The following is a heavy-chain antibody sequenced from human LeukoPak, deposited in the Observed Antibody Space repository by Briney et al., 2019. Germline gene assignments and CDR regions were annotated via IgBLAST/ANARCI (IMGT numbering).Heavy chain of an antibody. Sequence: SETLSLTCTVSGGSISSGSYYWSCIRQPAGKGLEWIGRIYTSGSTNYNPSLKSRVTISVDKSNNQFSLKLSSVTAADTAVYYCARNAAYYMDVWGKGTTVTVSS. CDR1: GGSISSGSYY. CDR2: IYTSGST. J-gene: IGHJ6*03. V-gene: IGHV4-61*02. CDR3: ARNAAYYMDV. D-gene: IGHD2-15*01.